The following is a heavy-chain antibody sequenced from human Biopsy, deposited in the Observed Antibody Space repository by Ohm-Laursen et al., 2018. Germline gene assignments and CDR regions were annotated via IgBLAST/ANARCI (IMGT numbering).Heavy chain of an antibody. CDR1: GDSISSDIYY. D-gene: IGHD3-10*01. CDR2: IYNSESTST. V-gene: IGHV4-39*01. CDR3: ARRVSGSGRVDP. Sequence: GTLSLTCTVSGDSISSDIYYWVWIRQPPGKGLEWIGTIYNSESTSTYYNLSLKGRVSISVDTSHNQFSLKLTSVTAADTAVYFCARRVSGSGRVDPWGQGTLVTVSS. J-gene: IGHJ5*02.